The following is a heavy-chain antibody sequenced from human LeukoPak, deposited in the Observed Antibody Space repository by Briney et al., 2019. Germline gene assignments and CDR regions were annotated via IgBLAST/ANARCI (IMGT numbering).Heavy chain of an antibody. Sequence: GGSLRLSCAASGFTFSSYWMSWVRQAPGKGLEGGANIKQDGSEKYYVDSVKGRFTISRDNTNNSLYLQMNSLRAEDTAVYYCARDRKYYGDYWGQGTLVTVSS. V-gene: IGHV3-7*01. D-gene: IGHD2/OR15-2a*01. CDR3: ARDRKYYGDY. CDR2: IKQDGSEK. CDR1: GFTFSSYW. J-gene: IGHJ4*02.